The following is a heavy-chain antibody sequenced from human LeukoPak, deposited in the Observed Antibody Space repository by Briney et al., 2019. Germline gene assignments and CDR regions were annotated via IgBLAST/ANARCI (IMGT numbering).Heavy chain of an antibody. J-gene: IGHJ4*02. D-gene: IGHD3-10*01. CDR2: ISYDGSNK. CDR3: ARDRGSGSFPPDY. V-gene: IGHV3-30*04. CDR1: GFTFSSYA. Sequence: GGSLRLSCAASGFTFSSYAIHWVRQAPGKGLEWVAVISYDGSNKNYADSVKGRFSISRDNSKNTLYLQMNSLRAEDTAVYYCARDRGSGSFPPDYWGQGTLVTVSS.